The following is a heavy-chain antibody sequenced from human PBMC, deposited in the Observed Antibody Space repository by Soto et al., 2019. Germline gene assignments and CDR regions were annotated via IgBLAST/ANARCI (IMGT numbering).Heavy chain of an antibody. D-gene: IGHD1-26*01. J-gene: IGHJ5*02. CDR1: GGTFSSYA. CDR2: IIPIFGTA. CDR3: ARGIVGATRFDP. V-gene: IGHV1-69*13. Sequence: SVKVSCKASGGTFSSYAISWVRQAPGQGLEWMGGIIPIFGTANYAQKFQGRVTITADESTSTAYMELSSLRSEDTAVYYCARGIVGATRFDPWGQGTLVTVSS.